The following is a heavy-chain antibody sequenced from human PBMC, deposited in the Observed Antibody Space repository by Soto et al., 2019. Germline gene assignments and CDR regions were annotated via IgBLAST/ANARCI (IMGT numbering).Heavy chain of an antibody. J-gene: IGHJ4*02. CDR1: GFTFSSYA. CDR2: ISVSGGST. V-gene: IGHV3-23*01. Sequence: EVQLLESGGGLVQSGGSLRLSCAASGFTFSSYAMSWVRQAPGKGLAWVSGISVSGGSTYYADSVKGRFTISRDNSKNTLYLQMNSLRAEDTAVYYCASNTRYDPPDYWGQGTLVTVSS. D-gene: IGHD2-15*01. CDR3: ASNTRYDPPDY.